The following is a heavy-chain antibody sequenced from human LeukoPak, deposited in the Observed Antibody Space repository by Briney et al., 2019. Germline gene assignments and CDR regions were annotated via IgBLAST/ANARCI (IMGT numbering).Heavy chain of an antibody. CDR2: IYTSGST. V-gene: IGHV4-4*07. CDR1: GGSISSYY. Sequence: SETLSLTCTVSGGSISSYYWSWIRQPAGKGLEWIGRIYTSGSTNYNPSLKSRVTMSVDTSKDQFSLKLSSVTAADTAVYYCARVAPNYDFWSGSLWYFDYWGQGTLVTVSS. J-gene: IGHJ4*02. D-gene: IGHD3-3*01. CDR3: ARVAPNYDFWSGSLWYFDY.